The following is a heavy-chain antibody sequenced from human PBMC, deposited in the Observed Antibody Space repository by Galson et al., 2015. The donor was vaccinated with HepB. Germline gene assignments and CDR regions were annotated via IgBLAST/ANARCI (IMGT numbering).Heavy chain of an antibody. CDR1: GFTFSSYA. V-gene: IGHV3-33*01. D-gene: IGHD3-10*01. CDR2: MWYDGSNK. J-gene: IGHJ4*02. Sequence: SLRLSCAASGFTFSSYAMNWVRQAPGKGLEWVALMWYDGSNKYYADSVKGRFTISRDNSKNTLYLQMNSLRAEDTAVYYCARGSSLYGSGSYFDYWGQGTLVTVSS. CDR3: ARGSSLYGSGSYFDY.